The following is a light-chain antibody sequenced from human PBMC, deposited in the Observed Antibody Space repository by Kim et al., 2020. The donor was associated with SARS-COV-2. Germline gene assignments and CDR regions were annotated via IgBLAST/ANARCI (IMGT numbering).Light chain of an antibody. CDR2: GAF. V-gene: IGKV3-15*01. CDR3: QQYNNWPYT. J-gene: IGKJ2*01. Sequence: EIVMTQSPATLSVSPGERATLSCRASQGVGTNVAWYQQRPGQAPRLLIYGAFTRAAGVPGRFSGDWSGTGFTLTISSLQSEDFAVYYCQQYNNWPYTFGQGTKLEI. CDR1: QGVGTN.